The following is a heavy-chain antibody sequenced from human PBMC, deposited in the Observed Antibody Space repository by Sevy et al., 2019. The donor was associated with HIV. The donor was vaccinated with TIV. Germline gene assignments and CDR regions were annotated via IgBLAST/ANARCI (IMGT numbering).Heavy chain of an antibody. Sequence: GGSLRLSCAASGFTFSSYAMSWVRQAPGKGLEWVSAISGSGGSTYYADSVKGRFTISRDNSKNTLYLQMNSLRAEDTAVYYCAKEPHYDYVWAYYFDYWGQGTLVTVSS. CDR2: ISGSGGST. J-gene: IGHJ4*02. D-gene: IGHD3-16*01. V-gene: IGHV3-23*01. CDR1: GFTFSSYA. CDR3: AKEPHYDYVWAYYFDY.